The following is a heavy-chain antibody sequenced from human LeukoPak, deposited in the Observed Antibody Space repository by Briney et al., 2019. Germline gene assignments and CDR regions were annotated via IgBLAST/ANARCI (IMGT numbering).Heavy chain of an antibody. V-gene: IGHV1-24*01. D-gene: IGHD3-10*01. CDR3: ATALHYRVSTSGSSTGGLYEEKFRRLLRRGGGQRDSHYDSYRFDP. J-gene: IGHJ5*02. CDR2: FDPKDGEA. CDR1: GYTLSEFG. Sequence: ASVKVSCKVSGYTLSEFGIHWVRQAPGKGLEWMGGFDPKDGEAIYAQRFQGRLTMTEDTSTATGYMELSGLRSEDTAVYFCATALHYRVSTSGSSTGGLYEEKFRRLLRRGGGQRDSHYDSYRFDPWGQGTLVTVSS.